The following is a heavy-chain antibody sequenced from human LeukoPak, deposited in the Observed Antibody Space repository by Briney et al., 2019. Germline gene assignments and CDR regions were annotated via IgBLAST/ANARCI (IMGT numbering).Heavy chain of an antibody. Sequence: PSETLSLTCTVSGGSISSYYWSWIRQPPGKGLHWIGYSYYSGSTNYNPSLQSRVTISVHTSKNQFSLKLNSVTAADTAVYYCARTTEDCSSTSCYQYWFDPWGQGTLVTVSS. CDR3: ARTTEDCSSTSCYQYWFDP. J-gene: IGHJ5*02. V-gene: IGHV4-59*01. CDR1: GGSISSYY. D-gene: IGHD2-2*01. CDR2: SYYSGST.